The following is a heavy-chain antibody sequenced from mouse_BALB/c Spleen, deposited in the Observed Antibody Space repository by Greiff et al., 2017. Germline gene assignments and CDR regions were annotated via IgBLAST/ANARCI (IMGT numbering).Heavy chain of an antibody. CDR1: GFTFSDYY. Sequence: EVQLQESGGGLVKPGGSLKLSCAASGFTFSDYYMYWVRQTPEKRLEWVATISDGGSYTYYPDSVKGRFTISRDNAKNNLYLQMSSLKSEDTAMYYCARVTTAYYFDYWGQGTTRTVSS. J-gene: IGHJ2*01. CDR2: ISDGGSYT. D-gene: IGHD1-2*01. CDR3: ARVTTAYYFDY. V-gene: IGHV5-4*02.